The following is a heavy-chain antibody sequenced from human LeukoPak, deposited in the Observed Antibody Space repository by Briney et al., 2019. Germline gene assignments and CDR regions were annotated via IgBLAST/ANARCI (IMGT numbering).Heavy chain of an antibody. CDR3: AKDTAMETGGFDY. D-gene: IGHD5-18*01. J-gene: IGHJ4*02. V-gene: IGHV3-48*03. CDR1: GFTFSSYE. CDR2: ISSSGSTI. Sequence: GGSLRLSCAASGFTFSSYEMNWVRQAPGKGLEWVSYISSSGSTIYYANSVKGRFTISRDNSKNTLYLQMNSLRAEDTAVYYCAKDTAMETGGFDYWGQGTLVTVSS.